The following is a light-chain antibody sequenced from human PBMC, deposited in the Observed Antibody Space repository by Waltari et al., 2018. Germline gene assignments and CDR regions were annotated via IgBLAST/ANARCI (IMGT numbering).Light chain of an antibody. CDR3: QQYYSTCQ. V-gene: IGKV4-1*01. J-gene: IGKJ1*01. CDR2: WAS. CDR1: QSVLHSSNNKNY. Sequence: DIVMTQSPDSLAVSLGERATINCKSSQSVLHSSNNKNYLAWYQQKPGQPPKLPIYWASTRESWVPDRFSGSGSGTDFTLTISSLQAEDVAVYYCQQYYSTCQFGQGTKVEIK.